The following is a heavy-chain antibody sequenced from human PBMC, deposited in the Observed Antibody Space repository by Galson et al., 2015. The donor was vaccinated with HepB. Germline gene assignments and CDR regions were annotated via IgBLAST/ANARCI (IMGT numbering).Heavy chain of an antibody. CDR1: GFSLNTTGMC. D-gene: IGHD3-22*01. Sequence: PALVKPTQTLTLTCTFSGFSLNTTGMCVSWIRQPPGKALEWLALIDWDDDKYYSTSLKTRLTISKDTSKNQVVLTMTNMDPVDTATYYCARIPYYYDSSDYYFDYWGQGTLVTVSS. CDR3: ARIPYYYDSSDYYFDY. CDR2: IDWDDDK. V-gene: IGHV2-70*01. J-gene: IGHJ4*02.